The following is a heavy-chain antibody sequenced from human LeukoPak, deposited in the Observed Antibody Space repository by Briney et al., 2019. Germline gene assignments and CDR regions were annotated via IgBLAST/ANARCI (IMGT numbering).Heavy chain of an antibody. D-gene: IGHD5-18*01. CDR3: TTGYSYGEY. CDR2: IRSDGST. J-gene: IGHJ4*02. CDR1: GFSVSSNY. Sequence: PGGSLRLSCTASGFSVSSNYMSWVRQAPGKGLEWVSVIRSDGSTNHADSVKGRFTISRDNSKNTLYLQMNSLRAEDTAMYYCTTGYSYGEYWGQGTLVTVSS. V-gene: IGHV3-53*01.